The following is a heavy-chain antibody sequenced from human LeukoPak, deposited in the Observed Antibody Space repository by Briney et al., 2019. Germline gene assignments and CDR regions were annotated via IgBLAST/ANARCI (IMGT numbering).Heavy chain of an antibody. D-gene: IGHD6-25*01. CDR1: GGSISSSSYY. CDR2: IYYSGST. V-gene: IGHV4-39*07. J-gene: IGHJ6*03. Sequence: SETLSLTCTVPGGSISSSSYYWGWIRQPPGKGLEWIGSIYYSGSTYYNPSLKSRVTISVDTSKNQFSLKLSSVTAADTAVYYCASVAANYYYYYMDVWGKGTTVTVSS. CDR3: ASVAANYYYYYMDV.